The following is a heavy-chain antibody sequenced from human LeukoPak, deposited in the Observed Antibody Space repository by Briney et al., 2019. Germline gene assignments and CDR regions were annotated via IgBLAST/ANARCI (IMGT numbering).Heavy chain of an antibody. Sequence: GASVKVSCKASGYTFTGYYMHWVRQAPGQGLEWMGWINPNSGGTNYAQKFQGRVTMTRDTSISTAYMELSRLRSDDTAVYYCARDPGDIVVVVAAYNWFDPWGQGTLVTVSS. CDR2: INPNSGGT. CDR3: ARDPGDIVVVVAAYNWFDP. V-gene: IGHV1-2*02. CDR1: GYTFTGYY. D-gene: IGHD2-15*01. J-gene: IGHJ5*02.